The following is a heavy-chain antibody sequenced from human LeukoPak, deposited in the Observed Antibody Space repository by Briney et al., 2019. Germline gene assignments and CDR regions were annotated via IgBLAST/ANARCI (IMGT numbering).Heavy chain of an antibody. CDR3: ARQLDGYSGYGDAFDI. CDR2: IYHSGST. CDR1: GYSISSGYY. Sequence: SETLSLTCAVSGYSISSGYYWGWTRQPPGKGLEWIGSIYHSGSTYYNPSLKSRVTISVDTSKNQFSLKLSSVTAADTAVYYCARQLDGYSGYGDAFDIWGQGTMVTVSS. J-gene: IGHJ3*02. D-gene: IGHD5-12*01. V-gene: IGHV4-38-2*01.